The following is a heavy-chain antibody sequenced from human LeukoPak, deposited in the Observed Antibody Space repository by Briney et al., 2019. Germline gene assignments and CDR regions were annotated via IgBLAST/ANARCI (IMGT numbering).Heavy chain of an antibody. CDR2: INHSGST. D-gene: IGHD6-13*01. J-gene: IGHJ4*02. CDR3: ARGIAAAGVYFDY. CDR1: GGSFGGYY. V-gene: IGHV4-34*01. Sequence: SETLSLTCAVYGGSFGGYYWSWIRQPPGKGLEWIGEINHSGSTNYNPSLKSRVTISVDTSKNQFSLKLSSVTAADTAVCYCARGIAAAGVYFDYWGQGTLVTVSS.